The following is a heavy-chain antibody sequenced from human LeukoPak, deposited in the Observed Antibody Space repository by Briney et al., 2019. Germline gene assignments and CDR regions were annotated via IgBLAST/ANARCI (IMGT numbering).Heavy chain of an antibody. D-gene: IGHD1-26*01. CDR1: GGSFSDYY. V-gene: IGHV4-34*01. Sequence: MPSETLSLTCAVYGGSFSDYYWSWIRQPPGKGLEWIGEINHSGSTNYNPSLKSRVTISVDTSKNQFSLKLSSVTAADTVVYYCACIVGATYWGQGTLVTVSS. J-gene: IGHJ4*02. CDR3: ACIVGATY. CDR2: INHSGST.